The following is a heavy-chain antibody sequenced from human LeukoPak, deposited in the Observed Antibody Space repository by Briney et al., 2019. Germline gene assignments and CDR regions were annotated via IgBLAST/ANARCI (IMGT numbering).Heavy chain of an antibody. V-gene: IGHV3-48*03. D-gene: IGHD3-10*01. J-gene: IGHJ6*02. Sequence: GGSLRLSCAASGFTFSSYEMNWVRQAPGKGLEWVSYISSSGSTIYYADSVKGRFTISRDNAKNSLYLQMNSLRAEKTAVYYCARVSPYGSRSYTYYYYYYGMDVWGQGTTVTVSS. CDR3: ARVSPYGSRSYTYYYYYYGMDV. CDR1: GFTFSSYE. CDR2: ISSSGSTI.